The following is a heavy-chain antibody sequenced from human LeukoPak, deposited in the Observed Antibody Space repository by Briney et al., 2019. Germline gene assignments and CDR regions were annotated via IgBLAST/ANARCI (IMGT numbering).Heavy chain of an antibody. Sequence: GGSLRLSCAGSGFTFSDYYMSWIRQAPGKWLEWVSYISSSGSAIYYADSVKGRFTISRDNAKNSLYLQMNSLRAEDTAVYYCAGRSYNWNDVHYYYYMDVWGKGTTVTVSS. J-gene: IGHJ6*03. CDR1: GFTFSDYY. D-gene: IGHD1-20*01. V-gene: IGHV3-11*04. CDR2: ISSSGSAI. CDR3: AGRSYNWNDVHYYYYMDV.